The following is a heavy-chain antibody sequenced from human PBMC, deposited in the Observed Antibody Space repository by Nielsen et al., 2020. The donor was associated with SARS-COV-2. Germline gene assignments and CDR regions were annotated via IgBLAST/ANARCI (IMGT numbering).Heavy chain of an antibody. Sequence: GESLKISCAASGFTFSSYGMHWVRQAPGKGLEWVAVIWYDGSNKYYADSVKGRFTISRDNSKNTLYLQINSLRAEDTAVYYCAITHQDLIGYSYGQDAFDIWGQGTMVTVSS. CDR3: AITHQDLIGYSYGQDAFDI. J-gene: IGHJ3*02. D-gene: IGHD5-18*01. CDR1: GFTFSSYG. V-gene: IGHV3-33*01. CDR2: IWYDGSNK.